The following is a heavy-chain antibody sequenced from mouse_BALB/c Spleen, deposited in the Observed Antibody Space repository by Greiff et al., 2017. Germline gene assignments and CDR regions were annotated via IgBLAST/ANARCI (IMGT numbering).Heavy chain of an antibody. CDR1: GFSLTGYG. CDR3: ARQRGLRFDD. D-gene: IGHD3-1*01. J-gene: IGHJ3*01. Sequence: VQVVESGPGLVAPSQTLSITCTVSGFSLTGYGVNWVRQPPGKGLEWLGMIWADGSTDYYSALQSRLSIINDNSKNQVFLKMNSLQTDDTARYYCARQRGLRFDDWGQGTLVTVSA. CDR2: IWADGST. V-gene: IGHV2-6-7*01.